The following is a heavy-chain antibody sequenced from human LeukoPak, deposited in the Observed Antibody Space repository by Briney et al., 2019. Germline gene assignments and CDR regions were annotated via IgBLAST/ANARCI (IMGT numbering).Heavy chain of an antibody. D-gene: IGHD6-6*01. CDR1: GFTFSSYS. V-gene: IGHV3-48*01. Sequence: PGGSLRLSCEASGFTFSSYSMNWVRPAPGKGLEWVSYISSSSSTIYYADSVKGRFTISRDNAKNTLCLQMNSLRAEDTAVYYCARVPAYSSSPGPFDYWGQGTLVTVSS. J-gene: IGHJ4*02. CDR2: ISSSSSTI. CDR3: ARVPAYSSSPGPFDY.